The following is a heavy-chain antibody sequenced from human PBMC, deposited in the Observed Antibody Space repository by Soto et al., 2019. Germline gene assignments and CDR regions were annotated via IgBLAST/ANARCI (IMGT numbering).Heavy chain of an antibody. CDR2: VRAHNGNT. D-gene: IGHD1-26*01. CDR3: ARGGVGPTDSSDAMDV. Sequence: ASVKVACKASGSGFISSGIQWERQAHGQRLEWIGWVRAHNGNTNYAQMLQGRVTMTTDTSTSTASMELRSLTSDDTAMYYCARGGVGPTDSSDAMDVWGQGTTATVSS. V-gene: IGHV1-18*04. J-gene: IGHJ6*02. CDR1: GSGFISSG.